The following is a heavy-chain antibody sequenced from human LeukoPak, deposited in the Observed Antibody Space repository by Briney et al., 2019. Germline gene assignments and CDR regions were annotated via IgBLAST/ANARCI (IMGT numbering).Heavy chain of an antibody. D-gene: IGHD3-10*01. V-gene: IGHV3-7*03. CDR2: IKQDGSEK. J-gene: IGHJ4*02. Sequence: GGSLRLSCAASGFTFSSYWMSWVRRAPGKGLEWVANIKQDGSEKYYVDSVKGRFTISRDNAKNSLYLQMNSLRAEDTAVYYCARELDTYYYGSGTLGYWGQGTLVTVSS. CDR3: ARELDTYYYGSGTLGY. CDR1: GFTFSSYW.